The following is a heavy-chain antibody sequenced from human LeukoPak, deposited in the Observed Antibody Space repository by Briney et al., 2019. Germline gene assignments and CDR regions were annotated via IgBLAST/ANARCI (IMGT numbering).Heavy chain of an antibody. D-gene: IGHD6-13*01. CDR1: EFSVGSNY. J-gene: IGHJ4*02. Sequence: GGSLRLSCAASEFSVGSNYMTWVRQAPGKGLEWVSLIYSGGSTYYADSVKGRFTISRDNSKRTLYLQMKSLRAEGTAVYYCARAGPSSSWHQFDYWGQGTLVTVSS. CDR2: IYSGGST. V-gene: IGHV3-66*01. CDR3: ARAGPSSSWHQFDY.